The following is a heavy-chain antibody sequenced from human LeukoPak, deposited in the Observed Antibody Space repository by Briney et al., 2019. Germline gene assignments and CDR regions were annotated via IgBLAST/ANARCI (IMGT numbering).Heavy chain of an antibody. CDR2: ISSGTTYI. CDR3: ARVSITMVRGVLDY. V-gene: IGHV3-21*01. D-gene: IGHD3-10*01. J-gene: IGHJ4*02. CDR1: GFTFSSYI. Sequence: GGSLRLSCAVSGFTFSSYIMNWVRQAPGKGLEWVSSISSGTTYIYYADSVKGRFTISRDNAKNSLYLQMNSLRAEDTAVYYCARVSITMVRGVLDYWGQGTLVTVSS.